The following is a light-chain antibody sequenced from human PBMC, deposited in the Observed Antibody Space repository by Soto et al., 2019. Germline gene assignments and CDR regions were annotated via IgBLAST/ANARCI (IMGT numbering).Light chain of an antibody. CDR3: QQYYSYPPT. CDR1: QGISSY. CDR2: AAS. J-gene: IGKJ1*01. V-gene: IGKV1-8*01. Sequence: AIRMTPSPSSFSASTGDRVTITCRASQGISSYLAWYQQNPGKAPKLLIYAASTLQSGVPSRFRGSGSGTDFTLTISCLQSEDFATYYCQQYYSYPPTFGQGTKVEIK.